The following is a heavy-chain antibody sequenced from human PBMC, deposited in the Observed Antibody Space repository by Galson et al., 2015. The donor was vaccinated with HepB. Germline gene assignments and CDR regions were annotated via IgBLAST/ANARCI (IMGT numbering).Heavy chain of an antibody. CDR3: ARGGYSYGKFDY. D-gene: IGHD5-18*01. J-gene: IGHJ4*02. Sequence: SVKVSCKASGYTFSRYGISWVRQAPGQGLEWMGWISGDNANTNYAQKLQGRVTMTTDTSTSTAYMELTSLRSADTAVYYCARGGYSYGKFDYWGQGTLVTVSS. V-gene: IGHV1-18*01. CDR1: GYTFSRYG. CDR2: ISGDNANT.